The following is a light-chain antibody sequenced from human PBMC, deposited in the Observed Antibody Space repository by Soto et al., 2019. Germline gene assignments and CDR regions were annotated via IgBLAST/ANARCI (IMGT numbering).Light chain of an antibody. CDR1: QSVSSN. CDR2: GAF. Sequence: EIVMTQSPATLSASPGERATLSCRASQSVSSNLAWYQQKPGQAPRLLIYGAFTRATGIPASFSGSGSGTEFTLAISSLQSEDFAVYYCQQYNSWPYTFGQGTKLEIK. J-gene: IGKJ2*01. V-gene: IGKV3-15*01. CDR3: QQYNSWPYT.